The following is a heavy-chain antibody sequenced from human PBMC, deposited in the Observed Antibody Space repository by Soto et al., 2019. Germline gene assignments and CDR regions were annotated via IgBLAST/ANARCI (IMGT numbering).Heavy chain of an antibody. Sequence: QVQLVQSGAEVKKPGSSVKVSCKASGGTFSRYAISWVRQAPGQGLEWMGGVIPMFGTANYAQKFKGRVTITADESTSTAYMELRGLRSEDTAIYYCARGWGLDTSDYYYACWGQGTLVTVSS. CDR1: GGTFSRYA. J-gene: IGHJ4*02. V-gene: IGHV1-69*01. CDR3: ARGWGLDTSDYYYAC. CDR2: VIPMFGTA. D-gene: IGHD3-22*01.